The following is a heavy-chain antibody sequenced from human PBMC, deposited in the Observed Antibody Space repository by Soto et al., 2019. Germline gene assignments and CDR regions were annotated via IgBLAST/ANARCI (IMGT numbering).Heavy chain of an antibody. CDR2: INPNSGGT. CDR3: AREYSSGFLPSDY. CDR1: GYTFTGYY. J-gene: IGHJ4*02. D-gene: IGHD6-19*01. Sequence: ASVKVSCKASGYTFTGYYMHWVRQAPGQGLEWMGWINPNSGGTNYAQKFQGRVTMTRDTSISTAYMELSRLRSDDTAVYYCAREYSSGFLPSDYWGQGTLVTVS. V-gene: IGHV1-2*02.